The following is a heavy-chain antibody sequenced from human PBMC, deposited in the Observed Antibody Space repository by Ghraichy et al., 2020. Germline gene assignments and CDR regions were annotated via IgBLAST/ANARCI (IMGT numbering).Heavy chain of an antibody. CDR3: AKDRYSMVRGAMTY. D-gene: IGHD3-10*01. CDR1: GFTFSSYA. CDR2: ISGSGGST. J-gene: IGHJ4*02. Sequence: GESLNISCAASGFTFSSYAMSWVRQAPGKGLEWVSAISGSGGSTYYADSVKGRFTISRDNSKNTLYLQMNSLRAEDTAVYYCAKDRYSMVRGAMTYWGQGTLVTVSS. V-gene: IGHV3-23*01.